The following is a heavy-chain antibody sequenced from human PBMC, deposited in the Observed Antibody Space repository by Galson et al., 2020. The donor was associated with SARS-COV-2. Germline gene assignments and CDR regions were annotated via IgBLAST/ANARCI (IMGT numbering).Heavy chain of an antibody. CDR1: GFTFSSYA. D-gene: IGHD6-13*01. CDR2: ISGSGGST. Sequence: GGSLRFSCAASGFTFSSYAMSWVRQAPGKGLEWVSAISGSGGSTYYADSVKGRFTISRDNSKNTLYLQMNSLRAEDTAVYYCAKNAYSSSWYVDYFDYWGQGTLVTVSS. V-gene: IGHV3-23*01. J-gene: IGHJ4*02. CDR3: AKNAYSSSWYVDYFDY.